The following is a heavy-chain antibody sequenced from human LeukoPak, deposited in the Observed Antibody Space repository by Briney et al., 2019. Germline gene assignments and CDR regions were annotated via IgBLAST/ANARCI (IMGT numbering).Heavy chain of an antibody. D-gene: IGHD3-10*02. J-gene: IGHJ6*04. CDR2: ISSSGSTI. V-gene: IGHV3-48*04. CDR3: AELGITMIGGV. Sequence: GGSLRLSCAASGFTFSSYSMNWVRQAPGKGLEWVSYISSSGSTIYYADSVNGRFTISRDNAKNSLYLQMNSLRAEDTAVYYCAELGITMIGGVWGKGTTVTISS. CDR1: GFTFSSYS.